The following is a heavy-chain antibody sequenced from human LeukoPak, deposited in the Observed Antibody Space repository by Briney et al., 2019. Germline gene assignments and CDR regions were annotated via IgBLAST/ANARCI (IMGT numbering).Heavy chain of an antibody. V-gene: IGHV1-69*13. CDR2: IIPIFGTA. J-gene: IGHJ4*02. Sequence: SVKVSCKASGGTFSSYAISWVRQAPGQGLEWMGGIIPIFGTANYAQKFQGRVTITADESTGTAYMELSSLRSEDTAVYYCARSSSGWYLMAGWGQGTLVTVSS. CDR3: ARSSSGWYLMAG. CDR1: GGTFSSYA. D-gene: IGHD6-19*01.